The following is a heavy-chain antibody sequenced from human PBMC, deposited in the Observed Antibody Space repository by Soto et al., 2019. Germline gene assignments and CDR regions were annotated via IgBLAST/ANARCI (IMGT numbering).Heavy chain of an antibody. V-gene: IGHV1-18*04. D-gene: IGHD3-10*01. Sequence: RASVKVSCKTSGYIFRNYAISWVRQAPGQGLEWMGWISVSNDNTDSAHALRGRLTMTTDASTSTAYLELTSLMSNDTAVYYCARSSPSLDYWGQGSLVTVSS. J-gene: IGHJ4*02. CDR2: ISVSNDNT. CDR3: ARSSPSLDY. CDR1: GYIFRNYA.